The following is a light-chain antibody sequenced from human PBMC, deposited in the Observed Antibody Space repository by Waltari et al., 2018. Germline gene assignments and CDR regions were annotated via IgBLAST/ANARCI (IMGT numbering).Light chain of an antibody. Sequence: DIQMTQSPSTLSASVGDRVTITCRASQSISSWLAWYQQKPGKHPKLLIYKASSLESGVPSRFSGSGSGTEFTLTINSLQPDDFATYYCQHYYSYPLTFGGGTKVESK. CDR2: KAS. CDR1: QSISSW. CDR3: QHYYSYPLT. V-gene: IGKV1-5*03. J-gene: IGKJ4*01.